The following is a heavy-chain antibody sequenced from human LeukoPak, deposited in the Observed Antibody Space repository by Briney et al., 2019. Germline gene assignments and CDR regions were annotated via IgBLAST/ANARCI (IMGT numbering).Heavy chain of an antibody. CDR1: GGSFSGYY. V-gene: IGHV4-34*01. CDR2: INHSGST. CDR3: ARDGARGYSFMYYFDY. Sequence: SETLSLTCAVYGGSFSGYYWSWIRQPPGKGLEWIGEINHSGSTNYNPSLKSRVTISVDTSKNQFSLKLSSVTAADTAVYYCARDGARGYSFMYYFDYWGQGTLVTVSS. J-gene: IGHJ4*02. D-gene: IGHD5-18*01.